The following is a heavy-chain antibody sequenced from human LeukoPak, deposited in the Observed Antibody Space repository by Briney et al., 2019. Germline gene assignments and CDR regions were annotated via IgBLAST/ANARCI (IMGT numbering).Heavy chain of an antibody. CDR1: GYTFTDFY. CDR2: VRPNNGAT. J-gene: IGHJ3*02. V-gene: IGHV1-2*02. Sequence: ASVKVSCKASGYTFTDFYIHWVRHAPGQGLEWMGWVRPNNGATKYAEKFQGRVTMTRDTSTSTAHMELSSLRSDDTAEYYCVRDLEASPGYEGADALDIWGQGTMVTVSS. CDR3: VRDLEASPGYEGADALDI. D-gene: IGHD5-12*01.